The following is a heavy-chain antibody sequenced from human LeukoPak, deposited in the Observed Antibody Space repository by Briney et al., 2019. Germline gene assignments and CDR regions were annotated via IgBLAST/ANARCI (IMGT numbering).Heavy chain of an antibody. CDR3: AKDWYYDSSGYLSYFDY. V-gene: IGHV3-23*01. J-gene: IGHJ4*02. D-gene: IGHD3-22*01. Sequence: GGSLRLSCATSGFTFSTFWMHWVRQAPGKGLEWVSAISGSGGSTYYADSVKGRFTISRDNSKNTLYLQMNSLRAEDTAVYYCAKDWYYDSSGYLSYFDYWGQGTLVTVSS. CDR2: ISGSGGST. CDR1: GFTFSTFW.